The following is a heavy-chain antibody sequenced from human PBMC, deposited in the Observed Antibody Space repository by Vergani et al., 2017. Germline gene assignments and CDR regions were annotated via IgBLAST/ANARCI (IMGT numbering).Heavy chain of an antibody. Sequence: QVQLVQSGAEVKKPGSSVKVSCKASGGTFSSYAISWVRQAPGQGLEWMGRIIPIFGTANYAQKFQGRVTITADESTSTAYMELSSLRSEDTAVYYCARHVPCGDGACLHFDQWGQGTQVTVSS. CDR1: GGTFSSYA. CDR2: IIPIFGTA. CDR3: ARHVPCGDGACLHFDQ. V-gene: IGHV1-69*13. J-gene: IGHJ4*02. D-gene: IGHD2-21*01.